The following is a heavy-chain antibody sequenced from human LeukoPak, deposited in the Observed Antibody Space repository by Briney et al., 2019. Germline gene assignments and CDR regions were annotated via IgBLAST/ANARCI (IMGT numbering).Heavy chain of an antibody. J-gene: IGHJ6*02. D-gene: IGHD6-6*01. V-gene: IGHV3-30*02. CDR1: GFIFSSYG. CDR3: ARGAARVPYYSNMDV. CDR2: IRYDGTNK. Sequence: PGGSLRLSCAASGFIFSSYGMHWVRQAPGKGLEWVAFIRYDGTNKYYADSVKGRFTISRDTSNNTVYLLMNSLRAEDTATYYCARGAARVPYYSNMDVWGQGTTVTVSS.